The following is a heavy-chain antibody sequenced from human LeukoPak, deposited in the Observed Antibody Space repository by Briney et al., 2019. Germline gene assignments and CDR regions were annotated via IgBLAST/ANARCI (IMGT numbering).Heavy chain of an antibody. CDR3: AIGYGDYFDYYYGMDV. D-gene: IGHD4-17*01. J-gene: IGHJ6*02. Sequence: ASVKVSCKASGYTFTSYYMHWVRQAPGQGLEWMGIINPSGGSTSYAQKFQGRVTMTRDTSTSAVYMELSSLRSEDTAVYYCAIGYGDYFDYYYGMDVWGQGTTVTVSS. CDR1: GYTFTSYY. CDR2: INPSGGST. V-gene: IGHV1-46*01.